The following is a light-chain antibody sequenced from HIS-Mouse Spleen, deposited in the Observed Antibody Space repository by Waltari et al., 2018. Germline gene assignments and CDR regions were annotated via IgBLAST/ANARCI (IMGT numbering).Light chain of an antibody. CDR2: QDS. V-gene: IGLV3-1*01. Sequence: SYELTQPPSVSVSPGQTASITCSGDKLGDKYACWYQQKPGQSPVLVIYQDSKRPSGIPGRFSGSNYGNTATLTISGTQAMDEADYYCQAWDSSYSVFGGGTKLTVL. CDR3: QAWDSSYSV. J-gene: IGLJ2*01. CDR1: KLGDKY.